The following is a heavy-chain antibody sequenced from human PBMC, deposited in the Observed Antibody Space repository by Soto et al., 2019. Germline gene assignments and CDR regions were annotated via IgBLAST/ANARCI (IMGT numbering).Heavy chain of an antibody. D-gene: IGHD1-7*01. Sequence: QVQLVQSGAEVKKPGSSVKVSCKASGGTFSRYAISWVRQAPGQGLEWMGGIIPIFGTANYEQKFQGRVTITADESTSTVYMDLSSLRSEDTAVFYCARQQTKEGSDYYYYGMDVWGQGTTVTVSS. CDR3: ARQQTKEGSDYYYYGMDV. V-gene: IGHV1-69*01. J-gene: IGHJ6*02. CDR1: GGTFSRYA. CDR2: IIPIFGTA.